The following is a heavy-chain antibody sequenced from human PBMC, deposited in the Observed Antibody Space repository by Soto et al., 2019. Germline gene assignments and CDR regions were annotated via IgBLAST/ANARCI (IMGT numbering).Heavy chain of an antibody. CDR2: IYYRGTT. J-gene: IGHJ6*02. Sequence: PSETLSLTCTVSAGSISGGGYFWSWIRQHPGKGLEWIGYIYYRGTTYYNPSLKSRVTISVDTSKNQFSLKLSSVTAADTAVYYCARGNPHYGDYIEYFYYGMDVWGQGTTVTVSS. CDR3: ARGNPHYGDYIEYFYYGMDV. V-gene: IGHV4-31*03. D-gene: IGHD4-17*01. CDR1: AGSISGGGYF.